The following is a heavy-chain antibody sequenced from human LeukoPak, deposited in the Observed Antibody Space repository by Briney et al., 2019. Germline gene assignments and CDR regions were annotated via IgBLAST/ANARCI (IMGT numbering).Heavy chain of an antibody. D-gene: IGHD3-9*01. CDR3: AKDRVDVLTGYFYY. Sequence: PGGSLRLSCAASGFXFSSYAMSWVRQAPGKGLEWVSGISGSGGYTYDADSVKGRFTISRDNSKNTLYLQMNSLRAEDTAVYYCAKDRVDVLTGYFYYWGQGVLVTVSS. CDR1: GFXFSSYA. V-gene: IGHV3-23*01. J-gene: IGHJ4*02. CDR2: ISGSGGYT.